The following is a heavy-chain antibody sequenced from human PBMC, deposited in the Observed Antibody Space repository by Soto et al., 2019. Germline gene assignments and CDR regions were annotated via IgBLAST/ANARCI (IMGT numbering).Heavy chain of an antibody. CDR3: ARDRQFAL. Sequence: QVQLVQSGPEVKKPGASVKVSCRASVYNFTNYGISWVRQAPGQGLEWMGWINAYNGNTNYAQNLQGRVTMTTDTPTSTAYMELMSLRSDDTAMYYCARDRQFALWGQGTLVTVSS. CDR1: VYNFTNYG. CDR2: INAYNGNT. J-gene: IGHJ4*02. V-gene: IGHV1-18*01.